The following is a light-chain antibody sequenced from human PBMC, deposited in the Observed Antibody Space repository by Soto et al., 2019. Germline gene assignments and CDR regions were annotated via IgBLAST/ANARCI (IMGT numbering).Light chain of an antibody. J-gene: IGLJ2*01. CDR2: GNS. V-gene: IGLV1-40*01. CDR1: SSNIGAGYD. CDR3: QSYDSSLSAYVV. Sequence: QPVLTQPPSVSGAPGQRVTISCTGSSSNIGAGYDVHWYQQLPGTAPKLLIYGNSNRPSGVPDRFSGSKSGTSASLAITGLQAEDEADYYCQSYDSSLSAYVVFGGGTKVTVL.